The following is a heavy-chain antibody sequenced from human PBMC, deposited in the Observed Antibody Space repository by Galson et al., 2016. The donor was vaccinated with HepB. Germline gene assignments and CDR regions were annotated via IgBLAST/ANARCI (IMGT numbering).Heavy chain of an antibody. V-gene: IGHV3-48*04. J-gene: IGHJ6*02. D-gene: IGHD6-13*01. CDR3: AREGTGSSSFIYYYYGMDV. Sequence: LRLSCAASGFTLSSYSMNWVRQTPGKGLEWVSYITSRSTAIYYADSVKGRFTISRDNARNSLYLQVNSLRAEDTAVYHCAREGTGSSSFIYYYYGMDVWGQGTTVTVSS. CDR2: ITSRSTAI. CDR1: GFTLSSYS.